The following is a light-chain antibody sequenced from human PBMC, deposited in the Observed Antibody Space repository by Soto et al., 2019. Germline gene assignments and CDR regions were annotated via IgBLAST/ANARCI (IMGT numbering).Light chain of an antibody. CDR3: QKYYSAPRT. CDR2: AAS. J-gene: IGKJ1*01. CDR1: QAISNY. Sequence: DIQMTQSPSSLSASVGDTVTITCRASQAISNYLAWYQQKPGKVPKLLIYAASTLQSGVPSRFSGSGSGTDFTLTISSLQPEDVATYYCQKYYSAPRTFGQGTKVEIK. V-gene: IGKV1-27*01.